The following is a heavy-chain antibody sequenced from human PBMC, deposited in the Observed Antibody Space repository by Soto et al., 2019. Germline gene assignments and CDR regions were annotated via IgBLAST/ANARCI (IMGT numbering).Heavy chain of an antibody. D-gene: IGHD1-1*01. CDR1: GGPVRDAYSY. V-gene: IGHV4-30-4*01. J-gene: IGHJ3*02. Sequence: SETLSLTCTVSGGPVRDAYSYWTWIRQPPGKGLEWMGYLSYTGSTYYNPSLRHRASISVDESSNHLSLRLSSVTAADTAVYYCARELEGGVFDIWGRGTLVTVSS. CDR2: LSYTGST. CDR3: ARELEGGVFDI.